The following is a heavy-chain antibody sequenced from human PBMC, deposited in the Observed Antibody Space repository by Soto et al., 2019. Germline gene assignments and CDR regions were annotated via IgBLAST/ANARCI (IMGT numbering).Heavy chain of an antibody. CDR1: GFTCSSYS. D-gene: IGHD3-10*01. CDR2: ISSTTSTI. J-gene: IGHJ6*01. Sequence: GGALRLSYAASGFTCSSYSMNGGRHAPRKRAESVSYISSTTSTIYYAHSVKRRPTLSRHNAQNSLHLQMNSLRDEDTAVYYCARPTLALARGIYYHYGMDVCGPGTTVTVSS. V-gene: IGHV3-48*02. CDR3: ARPTLALARGIYYHYGMDV.